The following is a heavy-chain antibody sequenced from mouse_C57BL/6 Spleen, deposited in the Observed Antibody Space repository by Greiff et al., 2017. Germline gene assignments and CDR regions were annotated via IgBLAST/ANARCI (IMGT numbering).Heavy chain of an antibody. D-gene: IGHD1-1*01. CDR1: GYSFTGYY. Sequence: EVQLQQSGPELVKPGASVKISCKASGYSFTGYYMNWVKQSPEKSLEWIGEINPSTGGTTYNQKFKAKATLTVDKSSSTAYMQLKSLTSEDSAVYYCARSLRYFDYWGQGTTLTVSS. J-gene: IGHJ2*01. CDR2: INPSTGGT. CDR3: ARSLRYFDY. V-gene: IGHV1-42*01.